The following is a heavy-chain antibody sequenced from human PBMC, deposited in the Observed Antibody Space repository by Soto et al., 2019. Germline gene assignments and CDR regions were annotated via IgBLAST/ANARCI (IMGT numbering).Heavy chain of an antibody. CDR1: GGTFSSYA. D-gene: IGHD5-18*01. CDR3: ARAPPYSYGFDY. Sequence: SVKVSCKASGGTFSSYAISWVRQAPGQGLEWMGGIIPIFGTANYAQKFQGRVTITADKSTSTAYMELSSLRSEDTAVYYCARAPPYSYGFDYWGQGTLVTVSS. V-gene: IGHV1-69*06. CDR2: IIPIFGTA. J-gene: IGHJ4*02.